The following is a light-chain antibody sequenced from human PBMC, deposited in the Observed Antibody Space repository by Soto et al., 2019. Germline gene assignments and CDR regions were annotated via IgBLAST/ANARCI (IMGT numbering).Light chain of an antibody. J-gene: IGKJ1*01. V-gene: IGKV1-5*03. Sequence: IQMTQSPSTLSASVGDRVTITCRASQSISSWLAWYQQKPGKAPKLLIYKASSLDSGVTSRFSGSGSGTEFTLTISSLQPDDFATYYCQQYNSYPWTFGQGTKVEIK. CDR1: QSISSW. CDR2: KAS. CDR3: QQYNSYPWT.